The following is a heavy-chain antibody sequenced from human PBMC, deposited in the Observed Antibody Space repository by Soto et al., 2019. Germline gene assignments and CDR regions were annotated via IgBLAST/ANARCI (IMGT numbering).Heavy chain of an antibody. V-gene: IGHV4-34*01. D-gene: IGHD4-17*01. CDR2: INHSGST. Sequence: QVQLQQWGAGLLKPSETLSLTCAVYGGSFSGYYWSWIRQPPGKGLEWIGEINHSGSTNYNPSLKSRVTISVDTSKNQFSLKLSSVTAADTAVYYCARRPRARDYGDYVPTDNWFDPWGQGTLVTVSS. CDR1: GGSFSGYY. J-gene: IGHJ5*02. CDR3: ARRPRARDYGDYVPTDNWFDP.